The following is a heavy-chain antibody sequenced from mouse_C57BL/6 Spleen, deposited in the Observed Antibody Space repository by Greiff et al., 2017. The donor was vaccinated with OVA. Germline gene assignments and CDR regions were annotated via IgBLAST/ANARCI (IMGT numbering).Heavy chain of an antibody. CDR1: GYTFTSYW. V-gene: IGHV1-61*01. CDR2: IYPSDSET. CDR3: ARSLHVYFYV. Sequence: QVQLQQPGAELVRPGSSVKLSCKASGYTFTSYWMEWVKQRPGQGLEWIGNIYPSDSETHYNQKFKDKATLTVDKSSSTAYMQLSSLTYEDSAVYYCARSLHVYFYVWGTWTTVTVSS. J-gene: IGHJ1*03.